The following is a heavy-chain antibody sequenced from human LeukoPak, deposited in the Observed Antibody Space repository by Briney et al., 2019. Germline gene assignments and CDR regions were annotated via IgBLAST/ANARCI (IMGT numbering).Heavy chain of an antibody. D-gene: IGHD4-17*01. CDR3: ARVDDYGDYVGEYYFDY. CDR2: IYHSGST. Sequence: SQTLSLTCTVSGGSISSGGYYWSWIRQPPGKGLEWIGYIYHSGSTYYNPSLKSRVTISVDTSKNQFSLKLSSVTAADTAVYYCARVDDYGDYVGEYYFDYWGQGTLVTVSS. J-gene: IGHJ4*02. V-gene: IGHV4-30-2*01. CDR1: GGSISSGGYY.